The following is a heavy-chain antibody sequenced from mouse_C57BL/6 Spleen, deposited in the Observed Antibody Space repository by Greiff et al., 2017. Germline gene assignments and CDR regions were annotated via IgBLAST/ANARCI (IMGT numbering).Heavy chain of an antibody. V-gene: IGHV14-3*01. CDR1: GFNFKNTY. Sequence: VQLKESVAELVRPGASVKLSCTASGFNFKNTYMHWVKQRPEQGLEWIGRIDPANGTTKYAPKFQGKATITADTSSNTAYLQLSSLTSEDTAISYCDRSDYYGSSYVRYAMDYWGQGTSVTVSS. CDR3: DRSDYYGSSYVRYAMDY. J-gene: IGHJ4*01. D-gene: IGHD1-1*01. CDR2: IDPANGTT.